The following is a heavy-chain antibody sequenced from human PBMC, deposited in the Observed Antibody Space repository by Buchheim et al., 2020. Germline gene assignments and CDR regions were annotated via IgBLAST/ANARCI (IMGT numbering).Heavy chain of an antibody. CDR2: ISGSGGST. CDR1: GFTFSSYA. V-gene: IGHV3-23*04. Sequence: EVQLVESGGGLVQPGGSLRLSCAASGFTFSSYAMSWVRQAPGKGLEWVSAISGSGGSTYYADSVKGRFTISRDNSKNTLDLQMNSLRAEDTAVYYCAKAGKTTVVRGVIIIQDLYYFDYWGQGTL. J-gene: IGHJ4*02. D-gene: IGHD3-10*01. CDR3: AKAGKTTVVRGVIIIQDLYYFDY.